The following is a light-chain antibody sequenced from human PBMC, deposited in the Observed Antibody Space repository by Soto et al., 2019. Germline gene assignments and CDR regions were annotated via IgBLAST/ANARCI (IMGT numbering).Light chain of an antibody. CDR3: QQYNNWPPWT. Sequence: EILMRQSPATLSVSPGDSATLSCMASQSVGSNLAWYQQKPGQAPRLLIYGASTRATGIPARFSGSGSVTEFTLTISSLQSEDFAVYYCQQYNNWPPWTFGQGTKVDI. CDR1: QSVGSN. CDR2: GAS. J-gene: IGKJ1*01. V-gene: IGKV3-15*01.